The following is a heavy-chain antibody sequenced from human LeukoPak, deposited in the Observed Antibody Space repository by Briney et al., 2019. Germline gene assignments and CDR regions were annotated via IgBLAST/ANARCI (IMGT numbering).Heavy chain of an antibody. D-gene: IGHD5/OR15-5a*01. J-gene: IGHJ3*02. CDR3: ARSNDAFDI. CDR2: IYSGGST. Sequence: PGGSLRLSCAASGFTVSSNYMNWVRQAPGKGLEWVSIIYSGGSTFYADSVKGRFTISGDNSKNTLFLQMNSLRAEDTAVYYCARSNDAFDIWGQGTMVTVSS. CDR1: GFTVSSNY. V-gene: IGHV3-53*01.